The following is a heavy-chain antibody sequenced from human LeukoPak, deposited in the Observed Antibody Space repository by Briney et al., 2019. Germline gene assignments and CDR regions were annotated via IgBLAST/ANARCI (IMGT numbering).Heavy chain of an antibody. CDR2: IIPIFGTA. V-gene: IGHV1-69*13. D-gene: IGHD2-2*02. CDR1: GGTFSSYA. CDR3: ARGSGPAAIRRAYYYYGMDV. J-gene: IGHJ6*02. Sequence: SVKVSCKTSGGTFSSYAISWVRQAPGHGLECVGGIIPIFGTAIYAQKFQGRITITADESTSTADMELSSLRSEDTAVYYCARGSGPAAIRRAYYYYGMDVLGQGTTVTVSS.